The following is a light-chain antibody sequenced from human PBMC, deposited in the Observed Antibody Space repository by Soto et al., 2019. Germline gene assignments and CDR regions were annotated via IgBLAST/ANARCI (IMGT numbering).Light chain of an antibody. V-gene: IGKV3-20*01. J-gene: IGKJ1*01. CDR2: AAS. CDR3: QQYVSAPWT. CDR1: QSVNNNF. Sequence: EIVLTQSPGTLSLSPGERVTLSCRASQSVNNNFLAWYQQKPGQAPRLLIYAASSRATGIPDRFSGSGSGTDFTLIISRLAPEDFAVYSCQQYVSAPWTFGQGTKVEIK.